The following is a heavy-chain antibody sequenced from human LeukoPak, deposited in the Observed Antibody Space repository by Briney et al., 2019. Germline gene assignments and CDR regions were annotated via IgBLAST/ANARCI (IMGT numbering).Heavy chain of an antibody. Sequence: PGGSLRLSCAASGFTFSSYGMSWVRQAPGKGLEWVSAISGSGGSTYYADSVKGRFTISRDNSKNTLYLQMNSLRAEDTAVYYCAKAWGSTNGAFDYWGQGTLVTVSS. CDR1: GFTFSSYG. CDR2: ISGSGGST. D-gene: IGHD2-8*01. V-gene: IGHV3-23*01. J-gene: IGHJ4*02. CDR3: AKAWGSTNGAFDY.